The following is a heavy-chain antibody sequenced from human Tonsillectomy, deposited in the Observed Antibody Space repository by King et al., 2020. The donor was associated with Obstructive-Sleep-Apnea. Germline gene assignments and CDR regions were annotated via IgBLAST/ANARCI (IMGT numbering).Heavy chain of an antibody. D-gene: IGHD5-12*01. CDR3: AKVGYGSMTVCDN. V-gene: IGHV3-30*02. CDR2: IWYDGGNK. J-gene: IGHJ4*02. Sequence: VQLVESGGGVVQPGGSLRLSCAASGFIFSDYGMHWVRQAPGKGLEWVALIWYDGGNKYYADSVKGRFTISRDNSKNTLYRQMNSLRVEDTAVYYCAKVGYGSMTVCDNWGQGTLVTVSS. CDR1: GFIFSDYG.